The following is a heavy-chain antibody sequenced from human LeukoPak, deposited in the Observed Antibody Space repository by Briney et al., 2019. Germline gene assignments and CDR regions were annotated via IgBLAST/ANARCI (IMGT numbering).Heavy chain of an antibody. CDR1: GYTFTSYD. J-gene: IGHJ4*02. CDR2: MNPNSGNT. D-gene: IGHD3-10*01. V-gene: IGHV1-8*01. Sequence: ASVKVSCKASGYTFTSYDINWVRQAPGQGLEWMGWMNPNSGNTGYAQKFQGRVTMTRNTSISTAYMELSSLRSEDTAVYYCARLYYGSGSYYNVRDYWGQGTLVTVSS. CDR3: ARLYYGSGSYYNVRDY.